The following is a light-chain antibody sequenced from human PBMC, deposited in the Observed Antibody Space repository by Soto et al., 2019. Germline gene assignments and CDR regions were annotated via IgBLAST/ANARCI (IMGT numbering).Light chain of an antibody. CDR3: QQRSNWPLT. Sequence: EIVLTQSPATLSLSPGERATLSCRASQSVSSYLAWYQQKPGQPPRLLIYDASNRATGIPARSSGSGSGADFTLTISSLEPEDFAVYYCQQRSNWPLTFGGGTKVEIK. J-gene: IGKJ4*01. V-gene: IGKV3-11*01. CDR1: QSVSSY. CDR2: DAS.